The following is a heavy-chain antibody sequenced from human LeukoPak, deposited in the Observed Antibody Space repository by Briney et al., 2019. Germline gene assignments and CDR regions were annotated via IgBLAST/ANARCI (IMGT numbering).Heavy chain of an antibody. CDR1: GGSMSNIYY. CDR2: IYSSGST. J-gene: IGHJ3*02. Sequence: SETLSLTCNVSGGSMSNIYYWNWIRQPAGKGLEWIGRIYSSGSTHYNPSLKSRVTISLDTSKNQFSLKLSSVTAADTAVFYCAKSGGPDYYDSSAFDIWGQGTMVTVSS. CDR3: AKSGGPDYYDSSAFDI. V-gene: IGHV4-61*02. D-gene: IGHD3-22*01.